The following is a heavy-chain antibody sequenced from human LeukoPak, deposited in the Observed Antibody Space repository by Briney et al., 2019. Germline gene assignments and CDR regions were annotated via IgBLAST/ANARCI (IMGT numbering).Heavy chain of an antibody. CDR3: ARAGCSSTSCYYYYGMDV. CDR2: INHSGST. Sequence: SETLSLTCAVYGGSFSGYYWSWVRQPPGEGLEWVGEINHSGSTNYNPSLRSRVTISVDTSKNQFSLKLSSVTAADTAVYYCARAGCSSTSCYYYYGMDVWGKGTTVTVSS. CDR1: GGSFSGYY. J-gene: IGHJ6*04. V-gene: IGHV4-34*01. D-gene: IGHD2-2*01.